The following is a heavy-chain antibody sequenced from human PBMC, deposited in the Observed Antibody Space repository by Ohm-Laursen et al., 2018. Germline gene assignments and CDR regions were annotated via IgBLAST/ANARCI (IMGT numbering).Heavy chain of an antibody. V-gene: IGHV4-59*08. CDR3: VLYSSFSVS. D-gene: IGHD6-6*01. CDR2: IYYNGNP. Sequence: SDTLSLTCTVSGGSLRNYYWSWIRQPPGKGLEWIGYIYYNGNPRYNPSLESRVTISVDPSKNQLSLKLNSVTAADTALYYCVLYSSFSVSWGQGTLVTVSS. CDR1: GGSLRNYY. J-gene: IGHJ5*02.